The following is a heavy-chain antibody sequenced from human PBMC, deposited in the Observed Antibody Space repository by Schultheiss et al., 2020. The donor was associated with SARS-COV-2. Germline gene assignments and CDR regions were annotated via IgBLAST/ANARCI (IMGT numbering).Heavy chain of an antibody. CDR2: IGSGTTNK. Sequence: GESLKISCAASGFTFSTYSMNWVRQAPGKGLEWVSYIGSGTTNKYYGDAVKGRFTISRDNAKNSLYLQMNSLRAEDTAVYYCARNYCTTTSCRRVHFDYWGQGTLVTVSS. J-gene: IGHJ4*02. V-gene: IGHV3-48*01. CDR1: GFTFSTYS. CDR3: ARNYCTTTSCRRVHFDY. D-gene: IGHD2-2*01.